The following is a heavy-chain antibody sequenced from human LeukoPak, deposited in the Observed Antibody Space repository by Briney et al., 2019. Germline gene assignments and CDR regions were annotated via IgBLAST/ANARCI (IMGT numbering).Heavy chain of an antibody. CDR1: GGSISSYY. D-gene: IGHD6-13*01. CDR3: ATSGIAAALDY. CDR2: ISYSGST. Sequence: SETLSLTCTVSGGSISSYYWTWIRQPPGKGLEWIGYISYSGSTNYNPSLKSRITISLDTSKNQFSLKLSSVTAADTAVYYCATSGIAAALDYWGQGTLVTVSS. V-gene: IGHV4-59*12. J-gene: IGHJ4*02.